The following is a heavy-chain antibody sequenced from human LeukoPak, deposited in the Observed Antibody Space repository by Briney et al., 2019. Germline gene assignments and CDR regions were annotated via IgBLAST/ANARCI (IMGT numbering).Heavy chain of an antibody. Sequence: GGSLRLSCAVSGFSLDDYPLHWVRQVPGKGLEWVSLISANGLTTYYADSVKGRFTISRDNGNSSLYLQMNSLRTDDTGFYYCAALEYGDPKWFDPWGQGTLVTVSS. J-gene: IGHJ5*02. V-gene: IGHV3-43*02. CDR2: ISANGLTT. D-gene: IGHD4-17*01. CDR3: AALEYGDPKWFDP. CDR1: GFSLDDYP.